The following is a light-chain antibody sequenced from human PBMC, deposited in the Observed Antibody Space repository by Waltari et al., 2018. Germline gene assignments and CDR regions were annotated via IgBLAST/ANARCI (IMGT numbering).Light chain of an antibody. J-gene: IGKJ4*01. CDR1: QSVLYSSNNKNY. CDR3: QQYYSTPLT. Sequence: IVMIQSPDALAVSLGARATIKCKSSQSVLYSSNNKNYLAGYQQKPGQPHKLLIDGASTRESEVPDRFSGSGSGTDFTLTISSLQAEDVAVYYCQQYYSTPLTFGGGTKVEIK. V-gene: IGKV4-1*01. CDR2: GAS.